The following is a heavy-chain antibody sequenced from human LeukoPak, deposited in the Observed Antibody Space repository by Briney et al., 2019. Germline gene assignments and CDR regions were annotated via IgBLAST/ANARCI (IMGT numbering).Heavy chain of an antibody. CDR1: GFTFSSYG. V-gene: IGHV3-33*01. Sequence: PGRSLRLSCAASGFTFSSYGMHWVRQAPGKGLEWVAVIWYDGSNKYYADSVKGRFTISRDNSKNTLYLQVNSLRAEDTAVYYCARGGFVLLWFGELSLYGMDVWGQGTTVTVSS. CDR2: IWYDGSNK. D-gene: IGHD3-10*01. J-gene: IGHJ6*02. CDR3: ARGGFVLLWFGELSLYGMDV.